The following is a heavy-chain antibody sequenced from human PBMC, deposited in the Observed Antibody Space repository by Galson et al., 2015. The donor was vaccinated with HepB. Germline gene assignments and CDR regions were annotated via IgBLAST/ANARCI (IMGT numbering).Heavy chain of an antibody. CDR1: GFTFSSYA. J-gene: IGHJ4*02. D-gene: IGHD5-18*01. CDR2: ISYDGSNK. V-gene: IGHV3-30-3*01. Sequence: SLRLSCAASGFTFSSYAMHWVRQAPGKGLEWVAVISYDGSNKYYADSVKGRFTISRDNSKNTLYLQMNSLRAEDTAVYYCAELGGIQLGNDYWGQGTLVTVSS. CDR3: AELGGIQLGNDY.